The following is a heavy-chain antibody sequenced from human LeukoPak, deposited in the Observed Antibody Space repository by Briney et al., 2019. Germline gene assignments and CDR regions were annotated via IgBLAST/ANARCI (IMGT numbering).Heavy chain of an antibody. V-gene: IGHV4-34*01. CDR2: INHRGST. CDR3: ARGSRIAVAGTWGY. J-gene: IGHJ4*02. CDR1: GGSFSGYY. Sequence: SETLSLTCAAYGGSFSGYYWSWIRQPPGKGLEWIGEINHRGSTNYNPSLKSRVTISVDTSKNQFSLKLSSVTAADTAVYYCARGSRIAVAGTWGYWGQGTLVTVSS. D-gene: IGHD6-19*01.